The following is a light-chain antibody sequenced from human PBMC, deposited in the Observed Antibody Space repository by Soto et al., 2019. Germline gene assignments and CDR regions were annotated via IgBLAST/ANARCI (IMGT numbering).Light chain of an antibody. CDR2: SAS. J-gene: IGKJ2*01. Sequence: DIQMSQSPSSLSASVGGRVTITCRASQSISSSLNWYQHKPGKAPQLLIFSASSLQSGVPSRFSGSGSGTDFTLTITSLQPEDFASYYCQQSDSTPYSFGQGTKLEIQ. V-gene: IGKV1-39*01. CDR1: QSISSS. CDR3: QQSDSTPYS.